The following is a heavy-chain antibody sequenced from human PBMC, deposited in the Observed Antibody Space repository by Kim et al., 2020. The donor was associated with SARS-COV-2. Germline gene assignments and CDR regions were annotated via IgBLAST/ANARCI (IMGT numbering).Heavy chain of an antibody. CDR1: GFTFSSYA. Sequence: GGSLRLSCAASGFTFSSYAMHWVRQAPGKGLEWVAVISYDGSNKYYADSVKGRFTISRDNSKNTLYLQMNSLRAEDTAVYYCARDETTYYYDSSRPTDYWGQGTLVTVSS. D-gene: IGHD3-22*01. V-gene: IGHV3-30*04. J-gene: IGHJ4*02. CDR2: ISYDGSNK. CDR3: ARDETTYYYDSSRPTDY.